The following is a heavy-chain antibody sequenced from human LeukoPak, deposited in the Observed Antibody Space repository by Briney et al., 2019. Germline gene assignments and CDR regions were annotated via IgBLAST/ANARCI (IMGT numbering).Heavy chain of an antibody. J-gene: IGHJ4*02. CDR2: ISSSSGSTI. Sequence: GGSLRLSCVASGFTFSTYEMNWVRQAPGKGLEWLSYISSSSGSTIYYADSVKGRFTISRDNAKNSVYLQMNSLRVEDTAVYYCARDQLWFGEFPFDYWGQGTLVTVSS. CDR1: GFTFSTYE. CDR3: ARDQLWFGEFPFDY. V-gene: IGHV3-48*03. D-gene: IGHD3-10*01.